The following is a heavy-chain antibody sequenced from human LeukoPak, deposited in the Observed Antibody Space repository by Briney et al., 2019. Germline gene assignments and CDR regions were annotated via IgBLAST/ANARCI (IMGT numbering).Heavy chain of an antibody. CDR1: GITVSRSY. V-gene: IGHV3-53*04. CDR3: ARVPLHPTISHFDY. J-gene: IGHJ4*02. CDR2: IYNDGRT. Sequence: SGGSLRLSCAASGITVSRSYMSWVRQAPGRGLEWVSVIYNDGRTYYADSVKGRFTMSRHNSQNTLYLQMDSLRAEDTAVYYCARVPLHPTISHFDYWGQGTLVTVSS. D-gene: IGHD1-14*01.